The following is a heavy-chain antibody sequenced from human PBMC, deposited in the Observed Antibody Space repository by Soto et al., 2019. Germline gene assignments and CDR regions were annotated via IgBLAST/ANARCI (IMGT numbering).Heavy chain of an antibody. Sequence: ASVKVSCKASGYTFTSYAINWVRQAPGQRLEWMGWINADNGNTKYSQKFQGRVTITTDTSASTAYMELSSLRSEDTAVYYCARESASIAAAGTDWGQGTLVTVSS. CDR3: ARESASIAAAGTD. D-gene: IGHD6-13*01. CDR1: GYTFTSYA. J-gene: IGHJ4*02. V-gene: IGHV1-3*01. CDR2: INADNGNT.